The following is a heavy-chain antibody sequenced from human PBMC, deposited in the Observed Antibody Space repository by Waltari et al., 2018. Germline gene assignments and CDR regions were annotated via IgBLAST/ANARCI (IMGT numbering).Heavy chain of an antibody. Sequence: QLQLQESGPGLVKPSETLSLTCTVSGGSISSSSYYWGWIRPPPGKGLEWIGSIYYSGSTYYNPSLKSRVTISVDTSKNQFSLKLSSVTAADTAVYYCARERYDFWSGYYTRRFDPWGQGTLVTVSS. D-gene: IGHD3-3*01. V-gene: IGHV4-39*07. CDR3: ARERYDFWSGYYTRRFDP. CDR2: IYYSGST. J-gene: IGHJ5*02. CDR1: GGSISSSSYY.